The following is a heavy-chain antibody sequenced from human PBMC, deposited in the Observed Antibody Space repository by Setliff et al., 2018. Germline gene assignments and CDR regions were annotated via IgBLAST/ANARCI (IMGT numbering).Heavy chain of an antibody. V-gene: IGHV3-21*01. Sequence: GGSLRLSCAVSGFTFSSYEMNWVRQAPGKGLEWVSSISSSSSYIYYADSVKGRFTISRDNAKNSLYLQMNSLRAGDTAVYYCAREDIVVVPAAQEAFDIWGQGTMVTVSS. CDR3: AREDIVVVPAAQEAFDI. CDR1: GFTFSSYE. D-gene: IGHD2-2*01. J-gene: IGHJ3*02. CDR2: ISSSSSYI.